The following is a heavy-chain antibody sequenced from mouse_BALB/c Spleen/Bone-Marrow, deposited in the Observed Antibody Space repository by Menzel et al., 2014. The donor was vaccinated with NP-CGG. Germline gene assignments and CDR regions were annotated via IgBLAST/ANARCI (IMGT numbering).Heavy chain of an antibody. V-gene: IGHV1-39*01. CDR1: GYSFTDYN. J-gene: IGHJ4*01. D-gene: IGHD2-3*01. Sequence: SGPELEKPGASVKISCKASGYSFTDYNMNWVKQSNGKSLEWIGNIDPYYGGTSYNQKFKGKATLTVDKSSNTAYMQLKSLTSDDSAVYYCTRDGYYEGFYAMEYWGQGTSIPDSS. CDR3: TRDGYYEGFYAMEY. CDR2: IDPYYGGT.